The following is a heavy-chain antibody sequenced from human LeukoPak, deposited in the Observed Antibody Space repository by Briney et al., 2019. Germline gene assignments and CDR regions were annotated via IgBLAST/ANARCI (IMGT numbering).Heavy chain of an antibody. CDR1: GFTVSSNY. Sequence: PGGSLRLSCAASGFTVSSNYMSWVRQAPGKGLEWVSAISGSGGSTYYADSVKGRFTISRDNSKNTLYLQMNSLRAEDTAVYYCAREPHYYGSGKDTDYWGQGTLVTVSS. D-gene: IGHD3-10*01. V-gene: IGHV3-23*01. J-gene: IGHJ4*02. CDR2: ISGSGGST. CDR3: AREPHYYGSGKDTDY.